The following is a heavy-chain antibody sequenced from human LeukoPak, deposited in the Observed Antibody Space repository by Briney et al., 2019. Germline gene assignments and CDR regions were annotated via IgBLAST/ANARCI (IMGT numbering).Heavy chain of an antibody. D-gene: IGHD3-10*01. Sequence: GGSLRLSCAASGFTVSSNYMSWVRQAPGKGLEWVSVIYSGGSTYYADSVKGRFTISRDNSKNTLYLQMNSLRAEDTAVYYCASPDPNTMVRGTGIYDAFDIWGQGTMVTVSS. CDR1: GFTVSSNY. J-gene: IGHJ3*02. CDR2: IYSGGST. CDR3: ASPDPNTMVRGTGIYDAFDI. V-gene: IGHV3-53*01.